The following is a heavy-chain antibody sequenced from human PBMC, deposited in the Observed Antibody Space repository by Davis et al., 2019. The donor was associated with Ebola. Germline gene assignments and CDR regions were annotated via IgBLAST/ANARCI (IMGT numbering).Heavy chain of an antibody. V-gene: IGHV3-23*01. Sequence: GESLKISCTASGFTFSNSAMNWVRQAPGKGLEWVSAISGSGGSTYYADPVKGRFTISRDNSKNTLYLQMNSLRAEDTAIYYCAKVGCISCYDYWGQGTLVTVSS. CDR2: ISGSGGST. J-gene: IGHJ4*02. CDR3: AKVGCISCYDY. CDR1: GFTFSNSA. D-gene: IGHD2-2*01.